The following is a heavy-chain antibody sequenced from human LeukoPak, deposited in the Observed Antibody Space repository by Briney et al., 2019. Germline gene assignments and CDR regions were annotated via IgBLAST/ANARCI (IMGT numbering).Heavy chain of an antibody. V-gene: IGHV4-4*02. CDR1: GDSVSSSHW. D-gene: IGHD2-2*01. CDR3: ARTTEGYCRSTSYSWCYYYYMDV. J-gene: IGHJ6*03. Sequence: PSETLSLTCAVSGDSVSSSHWWSWVRQPPGQGLEWIGEIAHTGSTKYTPSLRSRASISIDWSKNHFSLNLTSVTAADTATYFCARTTEGYCRSTSYSWCYYYYMDVWGKGTTVTVSS. CDR2: IAHTGST.